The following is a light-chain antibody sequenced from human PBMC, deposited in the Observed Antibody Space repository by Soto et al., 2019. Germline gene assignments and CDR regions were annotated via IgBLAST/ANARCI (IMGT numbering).Light chain of an antibody. J-gene: IGKJ5*01. CDR1: QSVSSN. V-gene: IGKV3-11*01. Sequence: GLIMSKDTLSLSPGERATLSCRASQSVSSNLAWYQQNPGQAPRLLIFDASNRATGIPARFSGSGSGTDFTLTISSLEPEDFAVYYCQHRSNWPPITSCQVT. CDR2: DAS. CDR3: QHRSNWPPIT.